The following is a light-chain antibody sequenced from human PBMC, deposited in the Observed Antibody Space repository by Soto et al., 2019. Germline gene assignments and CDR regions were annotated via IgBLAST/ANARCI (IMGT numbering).Light chain of an antibody. CDR2: KAS. CDR3: QQYNSYPT. CDR1: QSISSW. V-gene: IGKV1-5*03. Sequence: DIQMTQSPSTLSASVGDRVTITCRASQSISSWLAWYQEKPGKAPKLLIYKASSLESGVPSRFSSSRSGTEFPLTISSRQPDDFATYYCQQYNSYPTFGQGTKVQIK. J-gene: IGKJ1*01.